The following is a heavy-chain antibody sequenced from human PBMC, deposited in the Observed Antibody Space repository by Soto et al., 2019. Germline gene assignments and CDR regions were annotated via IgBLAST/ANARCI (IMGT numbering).Heavy chain of an antibody. Sequence: VNVSFKASSYTFTIYGISLVRQAPGQGLEWMGWISAYNGNTNYAQKLQGRVTMTTDTSTSTAYMELRSLGSDDTAVYYCARDGEWLVSDYWGQGTLVTVSS. V-gene: IGHV1-18*04. CDR1: SYTFTIYG. D-gene: IGHD6-19*01. CDR3: ARDGEWLVSDY. CDR2: ISAYNGNT. J-gene: IGHJ4*02.